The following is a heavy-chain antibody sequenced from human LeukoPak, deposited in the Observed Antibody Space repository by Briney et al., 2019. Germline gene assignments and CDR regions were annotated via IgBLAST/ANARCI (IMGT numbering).Heavy chain of an antibody. D-gene: IGHD3-22*01. Sequence: DSMKGRFTLSRDNAKNSLYLQMNSLGAEDTAVYYCARPYDTRGYFPDYWGQGTLVTVSS. J-gene: IGHJ4*02. CDR3: ARPYDTRGYFPDY. V-gene: IGHV3-7*01.